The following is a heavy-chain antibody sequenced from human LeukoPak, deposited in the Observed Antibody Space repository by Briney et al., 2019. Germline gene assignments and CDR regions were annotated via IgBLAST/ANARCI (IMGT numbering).Heavy chain of an antibody. Sequence: ASVKVSCEASGFTFTDYFIHWVRQAPGQGLEWMGWVNPSNGDTNYPEMFQGWVTMTRDTSINTAYLELGRLSSDDTAVYFCTRDSPGSGWFDYWGRGTLVTVSS. CDR3: TRDSPGSGWFDY. J-gene: IGHJ5*01. D-gene: IGHD1-1*01. V-gene: IGHV1-2*04. CDR2: VNPSNGDT. CDR1: GFTFTDYF.